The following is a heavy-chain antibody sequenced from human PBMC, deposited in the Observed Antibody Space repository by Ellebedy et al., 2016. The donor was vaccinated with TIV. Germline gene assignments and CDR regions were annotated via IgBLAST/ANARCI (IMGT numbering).Heavy chain of an antibody. J-gene: IGHJ6*02. CDR2: ISAYNGNA. CDR3: ARDRGSFEQWLVTDYYYGMDV. V-gene: IGHV1-18*01. CDR1: GYTFTNYG. Sequence: ASVKVSXKASGYTFTNYGFTWVRQAPGQGLGWMGWISAYNGNANYAPKFQGRVTMTTDTSASTAYMELRSLRSDDTAVYYCARDRGSFEQWLVTDYYYGMDVWGQGTTVTVSS. D-gene: IGHD6-19*01.